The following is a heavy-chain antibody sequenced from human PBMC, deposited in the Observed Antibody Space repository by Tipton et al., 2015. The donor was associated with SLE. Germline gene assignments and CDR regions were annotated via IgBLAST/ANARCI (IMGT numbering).Heavy chain of an antibody. D-gene: IGHD1-7*01. CDR3: ARNHWNSVDF. CDR1: DGSFSGYY. V-gene: IGHV4-34*01. J-gene: IGHJ4*02. Sequence: LRLSCAVYDGSFSGYYWNWIRQPPGKGLEWIGEISHSGTTNYNPSFKSRATISIDTSKNQFSLHLTSMTAADTSVYFCARNHWNSVDFWGQGTLVTVSS. CDR2: ISHSGTT.